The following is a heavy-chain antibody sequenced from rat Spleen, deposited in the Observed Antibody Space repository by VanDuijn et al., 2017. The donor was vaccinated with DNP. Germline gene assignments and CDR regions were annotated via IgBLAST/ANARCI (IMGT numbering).Heavy chain of an antibody. CDR3: ARLTTGITLDY. CDR2: ISYDGSGT. J-gene: IGHJ2*01. V-gene: IGHV5-7*01. Sequence: EVQLMESGGGLVQPGRSLKLSCAASGFTFSDYDMAWVRQAPNKGLEWVGRISYDGSGTYYRDSVKGPITISRDNTKNTLYLQMDSLRSEDTATYFCARLTTGITLDYWGQGVMVTVSS. CDR1: GFTFSDYD. D-gene: IGHD1-9*01.